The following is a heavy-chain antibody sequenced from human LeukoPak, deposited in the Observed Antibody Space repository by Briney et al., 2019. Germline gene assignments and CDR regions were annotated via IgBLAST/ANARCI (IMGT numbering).Heavy chain of an antibody. Sequence: ASVKVSCKASGGTFSNYAISWVRQTPGQGLEWMGGIIPIFGTANYAQKFQGRVTITTDESTSTVYMELSSLRSEDTAVYYCARTFSGSYWFDWFDPWGLGTLVTVSS. CDR1: GGTFSNYA. D-gene: IGHD1-26*01. CDR2: IIPIFGTA. CDR3: ARTFSGSYWFDWFDP. V-gene: IGHV1-69*05. J-gene: IGHJ5*02.